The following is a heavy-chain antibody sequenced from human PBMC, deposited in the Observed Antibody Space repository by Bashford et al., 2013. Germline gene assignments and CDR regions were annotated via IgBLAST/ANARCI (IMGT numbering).Heavy chain of an antibody. D-gene: IGHD4-11*01. Sequence: SETLSLTCTVSGGSISSGSYYWSWIRQPAGKGLEWIGRIYTSGSTNYNPSLKSRVTMSVDTSKNQFSLKLSSVTAADTAVYYCARGGRETTVFELFFHYYYGMDVWGQGTTVTVSS. J-gene: IGHJ6*02. CDR1: GGSISSGSYY. V-gene: IGHV4-61*02. CDR2: IYTSGST. CDR3: ARGGRETTVFELFFHYYYGMDV.